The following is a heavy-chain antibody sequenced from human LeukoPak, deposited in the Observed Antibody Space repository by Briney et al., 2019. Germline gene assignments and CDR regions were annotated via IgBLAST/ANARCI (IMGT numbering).Heavy chain of an antibody. J-gene: IGHJ4*02. CDR3: AKEVRYSSGWYSDY. V-gene: IGHV3-23*01. Sequence: GGSLRLSCAASGFTLSSYAMSWVRQAPGKGLEWVSAISGSGGSTYYADSVKGRFTISRDNSKNTLYLQMNSLRAEDTAVYYCAKEVRYSSGWYSDYWGQGTLVTVSS. CDR1: GFTLSSYA. D-gene: IGHD6-19*01. CDR2: ISGSGGST.